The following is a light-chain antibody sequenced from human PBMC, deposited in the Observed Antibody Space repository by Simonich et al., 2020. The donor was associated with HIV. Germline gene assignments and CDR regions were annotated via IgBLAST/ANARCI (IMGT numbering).Light chain of an antibody. Sequence: DIQMTQSPSSLSASVGDRVTSTCRASQSISSYLNWYQQKPGKAPKLLIYAASSLQSGVPSRFSGSGSGTDFTLTISSLQPEDFATHYCQQSYSTPLTFGPGTKVDIK. V-gene: IGKV1-39*01. CDR1: QSISSY. J-gene: IGKJ3*01. CDR2: AAS. CDR3: QQSYSTPLT.